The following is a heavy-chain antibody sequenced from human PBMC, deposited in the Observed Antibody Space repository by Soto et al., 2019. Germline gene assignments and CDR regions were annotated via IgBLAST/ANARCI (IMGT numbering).Heavy chain of an antibody. V-gene: IGHV3-30*18. J-gene: IGHJ5*02. CDR2: ISYDEDDK. CDR3: AKGGARTSVARYPFEP. CDR1: GFTFSAYA. D-gene: IGHD1-26*01. Sequence: PGGSLRLSCAASGFTFSAYAMSWVRQAPGKGLEWVAAISYDEDDKKYVDSVRGRFTISRDNSKNTMYLQMNSLRPEDTAVYYCAKGGARTSVARYPFEPWGQGTLVTVSS.